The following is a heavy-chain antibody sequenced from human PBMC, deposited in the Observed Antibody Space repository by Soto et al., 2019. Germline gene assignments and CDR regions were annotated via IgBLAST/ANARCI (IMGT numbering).Heavy chain of an antibody. D-gene: IGHD1-26*01. J-gene: IGHJ4*02. V-gene: IGHV4-59*01. Sequence: SETLSLTCTVDSISTYYWNWIRQSPGKGLEWIGYIYYMGRTNYNPSLRSRVTMSIDTSRNQFSLKLRSVTAADTAVYYFARDPVGVTNFDYWGQGALVTVSS. CDR2: IYYMGRT. CDR3: ARDPVGVTNFDY. CDR1: DSISTYY.